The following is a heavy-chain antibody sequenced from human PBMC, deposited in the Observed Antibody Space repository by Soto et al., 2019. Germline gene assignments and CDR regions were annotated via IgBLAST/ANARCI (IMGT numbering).Heavy chain of an antibody. CDR1: GGSISSYY. CDR2: IYYSGST. J-gene: IGHJ4*02. V-gene: IGHV4-59*01. D-gene: IGHD3-3*01. CDR3: AREGDF. Sequence: ETLSLTCTVSGGSISSYYWSWIRQPPGKGLEWIGYIYYSGSTNYNPSLKSRVTISVDTSKNQFSLKLSSVTAADTAVYYCAREGDFWSEGTLVTVSS.